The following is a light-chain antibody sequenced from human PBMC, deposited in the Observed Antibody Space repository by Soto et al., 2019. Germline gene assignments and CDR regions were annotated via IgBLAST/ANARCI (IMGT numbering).Light chain of an antibody. V-gene: IGKV3-11*01. J-gene: IGKJ4*01. CDR3: QQRSNWPPNT. CDR1: QSVSSF. Sequence: EIGLTQSPATLSLSPGERATLSCRASQSVSSFLAWYQQKPGQAPKLLIYDASNRATGIPARFSGSGSGTDFTLTISSLEPEDFAVYYCQQRSNWPPNTFGGGTKVDI. CDR2: DAS.